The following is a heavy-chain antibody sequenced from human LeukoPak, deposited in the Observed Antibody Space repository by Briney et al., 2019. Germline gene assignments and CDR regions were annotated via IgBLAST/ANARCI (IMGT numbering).Heavy chain of an antibody. Sequence: GGSLRLSCEASGFIFSNYWMSWVRQVPGKGLEWVANVNEEATETYYGDSVKGRFTISRDNANKELHLQMNSLRAEDTAMYYCATEVCTDKGDFDLWGRGTLVTVSP. CDR2: VNEEATET. CDR1: GFIFSNYW. V-gene: IGHV3-7*02. CDR3: ATEVCTDKGDFDL. D-gene: IGHD3-16*01. J-gene: IGHJ2*01.